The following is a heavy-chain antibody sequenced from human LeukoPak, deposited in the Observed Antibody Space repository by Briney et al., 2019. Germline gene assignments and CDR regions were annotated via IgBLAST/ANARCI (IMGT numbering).Heavy chain of an antibody. CDR3: AKDTNYGSGSYYFHWFDP. Sequence: PGGSLRLSRAASGFTFDDYAMHWVRQAPGKGLEWVSGISWNSGSIGYADSVKGRFTISRDNAKNSLYLQMNSLRAEDTALYYCAKDTNYGSGSYYFHWFDPWGQGTLVTVSS. CDR2: ISWNSGSI. CDR1: GFTFDDYA. V-gene: IGHV3-9*01. J-gene: IGHJ5*02. D-gene: IGHD3-10*01.